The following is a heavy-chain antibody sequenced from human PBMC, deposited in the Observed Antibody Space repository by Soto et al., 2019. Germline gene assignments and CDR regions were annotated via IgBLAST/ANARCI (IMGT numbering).Heavy chain of an antibody. CDR3: TTATDLECSTYYFDY. J-gene: IGHJ4*02. D-gene: IGHD3-3*01. CDR1: GFTFSNAW. V-gene: IGHV3-15*01. Sequence: EVQLVESGGGLGKPGGSLRLSCAASGFTFSNAWMSWVRQAPGKGLEWVGRIKSKTDGGTTDYAAPVKGRVTISRDDSKNTLYLQLNSLKNEDTAVYYCTTATDLECSTYYFDYWGQGTLGHVSS. CDR2: IKSKTDGGTT.